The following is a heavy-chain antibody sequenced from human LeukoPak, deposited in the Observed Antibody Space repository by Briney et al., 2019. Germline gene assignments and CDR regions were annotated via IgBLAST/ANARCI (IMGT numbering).Heavy chain of an antibody. D-gene: IGHD6-19*01. CDR1: GFTFSSYD. J-gene: IGHJ4*02. Sequence: PGGSLRLSCAASGFTFSSYDMHWVRQATGKGLEWVSAIGTAGDTYYPGSVKGRFTISRENAKNSLYLQMNSLRAGDTAVYYCARSVAVAGTYYFDYWGQGTLVTVSS. CDR2: IGTAGDT. V-gene: IGHV3-13*01. CDR3: ARSVAVAGTYYFDY.